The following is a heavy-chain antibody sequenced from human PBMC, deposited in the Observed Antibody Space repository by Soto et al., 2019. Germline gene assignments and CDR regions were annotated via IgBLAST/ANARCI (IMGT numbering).Heavy chain of an antibody. V-gene: IGHV6-1*01. CDR1: GDSVSSNSAA. J-gene: IGHJ6*02. CDR3: ARLGGGAYYDLWSGYSPYYYGMDV. Sequence: SQTLSLTCALSGDSVSSNSAAWNWIRQSPSRGLEWLGRTYYRSKWYNDYAVSVKSRITINPDTSKNQFSLQLNSVTPEDTAVYYCARLGGGAYYDLWSGYSPYYYGMDVWGQGTTVTVSS. D-gene: IGHD3-3*01. CDR2: TYYRSKWYN.